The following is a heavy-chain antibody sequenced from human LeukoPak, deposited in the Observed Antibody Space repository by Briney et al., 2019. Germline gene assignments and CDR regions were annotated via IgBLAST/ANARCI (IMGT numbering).Heavy chain of an antibody. V-gene: IGHV1-18*01. CDR1: VYTFTTYG. CDR2: ISAHNGNT. CDR3: ARDVGDIWFGEMLRDWFDP. Sequence: ASVKVSSTPSVYTFTTYGISWVRQAPGEGLEWMGWISAHNGNTNYAQKLHGTVTITTDTSTSTAYMELRSLRSDDTAVYYCARDVGDIWFGEMLRDWFDPWGQGTLVTVSS. D-gene: IGHD3-10*01. J-gene: IGHJ5*02.